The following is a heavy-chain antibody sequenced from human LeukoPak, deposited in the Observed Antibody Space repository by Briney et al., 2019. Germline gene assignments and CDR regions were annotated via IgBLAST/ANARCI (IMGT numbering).Heavy chain of an antibody. J-gene: IGHJ4*02. V-gene: IGHV3-11*01. D-gene: IGHD1-1*01. CDR3: ARVGIALTSPFDY. CDR2: MSSRGSPT. CDR1: GFTFSDYY. Sequence: GGSLRLSCLASGFTFSDYYMSWVRQAPGKGLEWISYMSSRGSPTYYAESVKGRFTISRDNAKNTLYLQMHTLRADDTAVYFCARVGIALTSPFDYWGLGTLVAVSS.